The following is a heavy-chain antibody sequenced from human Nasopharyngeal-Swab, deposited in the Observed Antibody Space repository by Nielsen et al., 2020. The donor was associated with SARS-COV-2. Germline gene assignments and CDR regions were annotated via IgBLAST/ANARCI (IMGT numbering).Heavy chain of an antibody. CDR2: ISGDAGMT. Sequence: GESLKISCVGSGFTFSGFAMSWVRQTPEKGLEWVSAISGDAGMTYYADSVKGRFTISRDNSKNTLYLQLNSLTAEDTAVYYCAKQRLRAMDYWGQGTLVTVSS. V-gene: IGHV3-23*01. D-gene: IGHD4-17*01. CDR1: GFTFSGFA. J-gene: IGHJ4*02. CDR3: AKQRLRAMDY.